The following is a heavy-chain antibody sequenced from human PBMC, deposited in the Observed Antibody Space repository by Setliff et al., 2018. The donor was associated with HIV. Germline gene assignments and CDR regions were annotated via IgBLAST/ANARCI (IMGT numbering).Heavy chain of an antibody. D-gene: IGHD1-26*01. J-gene: IGHJ4*02. CDR1: GFTFSSYW. CDR3: ARTRIVGAPPDY. Sequence: GGSLRLSCAASGFTFSSYWMSWVRQAPEKGLEWVANIKHDGGEKYYVDSVKGRFTISRDNAKNSLYLQMDSLRAEDTAVYYCARTRIVGAPPDYWGQGTLVTVSS. V-gene: IGHV3-7*01. CDR2: IKHDGGEK.